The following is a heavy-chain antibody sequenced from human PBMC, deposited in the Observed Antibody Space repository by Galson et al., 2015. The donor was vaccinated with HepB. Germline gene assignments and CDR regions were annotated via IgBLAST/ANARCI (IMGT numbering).Heavy chain of an antibody. CDR3: ARDGRVRYHDWLLSNYFDH. CDR1: GFTFSNYA. J-gene: IGHJ4*02. Sequence: SLRLSCAASGFTFSNYAMHWVRQAPGKGLEWVAVIFYDGSNNYADSVKGRFTISRDNSKNTLYLQMNSLRADDTAVYYCARDGRVRYHDWLLSNYFDHWGRGTLVTVSS. D-gene: IGHD3-9*01. CDR2: IFYDGSN. V-gene: IGHV3-30*04.